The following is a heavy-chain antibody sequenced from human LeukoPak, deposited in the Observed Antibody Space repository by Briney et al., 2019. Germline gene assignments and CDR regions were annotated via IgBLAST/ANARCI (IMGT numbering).Heavy chain of an antibody. D-gene: IGHD3-10*01. CDR1: GASISSYY. J-gene: IGHJ4*02. Sequence: SETLSLTCTVSGASISSYYYNWIRQTAGRGLEWIGRLYISGSTDYNPSLKSRAIISVDTSMNQFSLKLSSVTAADTGVHFCARDLSGSLYFDYWGQGVLLTVSS. CDR2: LYISGST. CDR3: ARDLSGSLYFDY. V-gene: IGHV4-4*07.